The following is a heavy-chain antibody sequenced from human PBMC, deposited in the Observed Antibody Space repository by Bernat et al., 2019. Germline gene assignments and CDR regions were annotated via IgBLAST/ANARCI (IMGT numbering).Heavy chain of an antibody. J-gene: IGHJ4*02. Sequence: QVHLQESGPGLVKPSETLSLICTVSGDSMSRYYWSWIRQTPGAGLEWIGYVYDSGMTNYNPSLKSRVTISLDTSESQFSLKLSSVTAADTAIYYCAGYGGNSFWGQGTLVTVSS. D-gene: IGHD2-21*02. CDR1: GDSMSRYY. V-gene: IGHV4-59*08. CDR3: AGYGGNSF. CDR2: VYDSGMT.